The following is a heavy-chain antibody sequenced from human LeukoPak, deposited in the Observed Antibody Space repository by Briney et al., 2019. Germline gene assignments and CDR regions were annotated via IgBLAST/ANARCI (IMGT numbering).Heavy chain of an antibody. CDR3: ARQAPRDSSGYYLLQFGAFDI. J-gene: IGHJ3*02. CDR2: INHSGST. CDR1: GGSFSGYY. V-gene: IGHV4-34*01. Sequence: SQTLSLTCAVYGGSFSGYYWSWIRQPPGKGLEWIGEINHSGSTNYNPSLKSRVTISVDTSKNQFSLKLSSVTAADTAVYYCARQAPRDSSGYYLLQFGAFDIWGQGTMVTVSS. D-gene: IGHD3-22*01.